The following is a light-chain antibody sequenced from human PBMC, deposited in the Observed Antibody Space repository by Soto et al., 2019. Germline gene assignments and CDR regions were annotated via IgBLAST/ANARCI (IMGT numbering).Light chain of an antibody. CDR1: QSLSSDS. Sequence: ENVLTQFPCTLSLSPGDRATLSCRASQSLSSDSLAWYQQKPGQAPRLLIYGASSRANGIPDRFSGSGSGTDFTLTISRLEPEDFAVYYCHQYGSSPLTFGGGTKVDIK. CDR2: GAS. V-gene: IGKV3-20*01. J-gene: IGKJ4*01. CDR3: HQYGSSPLT.